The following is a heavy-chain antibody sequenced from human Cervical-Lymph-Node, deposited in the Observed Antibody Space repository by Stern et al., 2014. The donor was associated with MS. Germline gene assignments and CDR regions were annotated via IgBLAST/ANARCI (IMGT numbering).Heavy chain of an antibody. Sequence: VESGRSLRLSCAVSGFTFRSYAMHWVRQAPGKGLEWVAVISYDGSYKNYADSVKGRFTISRDNSKNTVYLQMNSLRVEDTAVYYCARETLGTLDYWGQGTLVTVSS. CDR1: GFTFRSYA. D-gene: IGHD7-27*01. CDR2: ISYDGSYK. V-gene: IGHV3-30*04. CDR3: ARETLGTLDY. J-gene: IGHJ4*02.